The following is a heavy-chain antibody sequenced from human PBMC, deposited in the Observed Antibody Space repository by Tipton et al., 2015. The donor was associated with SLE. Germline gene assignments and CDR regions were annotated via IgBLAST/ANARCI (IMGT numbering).Heavy chain of an antibody. CDR2: INHSGST. CDR1: GGSFSGYY. D-gene: IGHD2-2*01. V-gene: IGHV4-34*01. J-gene: IGHJ5*02. Sequence: TLSLTCAVYGGSFSGYYWSWIRQPPGKGLEWIGEINHSGSTNYNPSLKSRVTISVDTSKNQFSLKLSSVTAADTAVYYCASQRGSTALPCGSFDPWGQGTLVSVSS. CDR3: ASQRGSTALPCGSFDP.